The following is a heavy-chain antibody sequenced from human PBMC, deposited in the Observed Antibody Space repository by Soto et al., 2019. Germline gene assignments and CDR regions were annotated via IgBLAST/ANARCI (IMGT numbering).Heavy chain of an antibody. Sequence: SVKVSCKASGGTFSSYAISWVRQAPGQGLEWMGGIIPIFGTANYAQKFQGRVTITADKSTSTAYMELSSLRSEDTAVYYCASVYYYDSSGYYYLPYWGQGTLVTVSS. V-gene: IGHV1-69*06. J-gene: IGHJ4*02. CDR3: ASVYYYDSSGYYYLPY. CDR1: GGTFSSYA. D-gene: IGHD3-22*01. CDR2: IIPIFGTA.